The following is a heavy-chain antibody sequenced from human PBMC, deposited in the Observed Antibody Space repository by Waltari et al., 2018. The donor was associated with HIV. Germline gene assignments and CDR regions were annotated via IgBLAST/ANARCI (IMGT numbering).Heavy chain of an antibody. CDR2: ISGTGDHT. CDR3: ARHSSSHPYYYAMDV. J-gene: IGHJ6*02. CDR1: GFSFVTYA. Sequence: EVQLLESGGGLVQPGQSLRISCTVSGFSFVTYAMSWVRQAPGKGLEWVSAISGTGDHTFYADSVKGRFTISRDNSKRTLYLQMNSLRAEDMALYYCARHSSSHPYYYAMDVWGQWTTVTVSS. V-gene: IGHV3-23*01. D-gene: IGHD6-13*01.